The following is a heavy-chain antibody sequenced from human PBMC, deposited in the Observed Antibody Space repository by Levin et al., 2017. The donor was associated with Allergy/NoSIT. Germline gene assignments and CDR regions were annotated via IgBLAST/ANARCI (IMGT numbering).Heavy chain of an antibody. CDR2: ISSSGSTI. D-gene: IGHD4-17*01. CDR3: AREGDYVGYYYYGMDV. CDR1: GFTFSDYY. Sequence: GGSLRLSCAASGFTFSDYYMSWIRQAPGKGLEWVSYISSSGSTIYYADSVKGRFTISRDNAKNSLYLQMNSLRAEDTAVYYCAREGDYVGYYYYGMDVWGQGTTVTVSS. J-gene: IGHJ6*02. V-gene: IGHV3-11*01.